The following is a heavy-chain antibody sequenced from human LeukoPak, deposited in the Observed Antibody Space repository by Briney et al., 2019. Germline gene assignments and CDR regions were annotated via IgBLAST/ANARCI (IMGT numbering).Heavy chain of an antibody. J-gene: IGHJ4*02. V-gene: IGHV4-59*01. CDR2: IYYSGST. CDR3: ARVGTGTYFDY. Sequence: SETLPLTCTVSGGSISSYYWSWIRQPPGKGLEWIGYIYYSGSTNYNPSLKSRVTISVDTSKNQFSLKLSSVTAADTAVYYCARVGTGTYFDYWGQGTLVTVSS. CDR1: GGSISSYY. D-gene: IGHD1-14*01.